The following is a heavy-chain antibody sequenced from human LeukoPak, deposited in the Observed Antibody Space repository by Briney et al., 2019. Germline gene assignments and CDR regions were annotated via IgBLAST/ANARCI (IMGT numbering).Heavy chain of an antibody. CDR2: IWNDGSNK. Sequence: PGGSLRLSCVASGLTFSNYAMHWVRQAPGKGLEWVAFIWNDGSNKYYADSVKGRLTISRDNSKNTLYLQMNSLRVEDTAVYYCARDGTLTAGPFDPWGRGTLVTVSS. V-gene: IGHV3-33*08. CDR3: ARDGTLTAGPFDP. D-gene: IGHD1-1*01. J-gene: IGHJ5*02. CDR1: GLTFSNYA.